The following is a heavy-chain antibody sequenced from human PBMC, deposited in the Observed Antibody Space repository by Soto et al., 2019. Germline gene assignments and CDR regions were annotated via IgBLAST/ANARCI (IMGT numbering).Heavy chain of an antibody. Sequence: GSLRLSCAASGFTFSSYAMHWVRQAPGKGLEWVAVISYDGSNKYYADSVKGRFTISRDNSKNTLYLQMNSLRAEDTAVYYCARSLRQWLVLDYWGQGTLVTVSS. J-gene: IGHJ4*02. D-gene: IGHD6-19*01. CDR3: ARSLRQWLVLDY. CDR2: ISYDGSNK. V-gene: IGHV3-30-3*01. CDR1: GFTFSSYA.